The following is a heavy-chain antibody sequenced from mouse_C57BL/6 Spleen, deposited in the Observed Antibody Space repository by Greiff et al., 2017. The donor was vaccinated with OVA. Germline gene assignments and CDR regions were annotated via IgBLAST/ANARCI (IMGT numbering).Heavy chain of an antibody. D-gene: IGHD3-1*01. Sequence: VQLQESGAELVRPGASVTLSCKASGYTFTDYEMHWVKQTPVHGLEWIGAIDPETGGTAYNQKFKGKAILTADKSSSTAYMALRSLTSEDSAVYYCTRRGLYYAMDDWGQGTSVTVSA. V-gene: IGHV1-15*01. J-gene: IGHJ4*01. CDR2: IDPETGGT. CDR3: TRRGLYYAMDD. CDR1: GYTFTDYE.